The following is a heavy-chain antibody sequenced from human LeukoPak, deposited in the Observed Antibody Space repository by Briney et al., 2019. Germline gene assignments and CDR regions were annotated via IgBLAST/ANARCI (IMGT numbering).Heavy chain of an antibody. Sequence: GGSLRLSCAASGFTFSTYSMNWVRQAPGKGLEWVSSISSGSSYIYFADSVKGRFTISRDNAKNSLYLQMNSPRAEDTAVYYCARGRYSGYEQLGDYWGQGTLVTVSS. CDR2: ISSGSSYI. CDR1: GFTFSTYS. D-gene: IGHD5-12*01. J-gene: IGHJ4*02. CDR3: ARGRYSGYEQLGDY. V-gene: IGHV3-21*01.